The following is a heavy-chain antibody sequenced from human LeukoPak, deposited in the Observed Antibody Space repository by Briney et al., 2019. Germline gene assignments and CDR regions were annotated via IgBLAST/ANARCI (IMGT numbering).Heavy chain of an antibody. D-gene: IGHD1-14*01. CDR2: IIPIVGIA. Sequence: SVKVSCKASGGTFSSYAISWVRQAPGQGLEWMGRIIPIVGIANYAQKFQGRVTIIADKFTSTAYMELSSLRSEDTAVYYCARERAEDPPPQFDYWVQGTLVTVSS. V-gene: IGHV1-69*04. CDR3: ARERAEDPPPQFDY. CDR1: GGTFSSYA. J-gene: IGHJ4*02.